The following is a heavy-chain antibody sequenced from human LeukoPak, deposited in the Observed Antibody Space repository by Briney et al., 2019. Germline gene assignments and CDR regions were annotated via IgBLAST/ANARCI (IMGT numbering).Heavy chain of an antibody. CDR2: ISYDVNTI. CDR1: GFIFSSYT. Sequence: GRSLRLSCAASGFIFSSYTMHWVRQAPGKGLEWVAVISYDVNTIYYADSVKGRFTISRDNAKNSLYLQMNSLGAEDTAVYYCARGLALNQEYYYGSGSYYGFDYWGQGTLVTVSS. D-gene: IGHD3-10*01. V-gene: IGHV3-30*04. J-gene: IGHJ4*02. CDR3: ARGLALNQEYYYGSGSYYGFDY.